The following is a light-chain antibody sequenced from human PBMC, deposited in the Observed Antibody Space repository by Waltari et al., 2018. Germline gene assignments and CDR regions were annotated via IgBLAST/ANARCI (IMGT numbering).Light chain of an antibody. V-gene: IGKV3-15*01. J-gene: IGKJ5*01. CDR2: EAS. CDR3: QQYNRWPPIT. Sequence: EIVMTQSPATLSVSPGERATLSCRASQSFFSNVAWYQQKPGQAPRLLMYEASIRATGISAKFRGSGSGTEFTLTISSVQSEDFAVYYCQQYNRWPPITFGQGTRLEIK. CDR1: QSFFSN.